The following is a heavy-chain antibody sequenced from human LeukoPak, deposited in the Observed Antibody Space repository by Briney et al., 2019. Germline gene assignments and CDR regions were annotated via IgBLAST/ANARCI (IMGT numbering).Heavy chain of an antibody. CDR2: INPSGGST. J-gene: IGHJ4*02. D-gene: IGHD5-12*01. Sequence: ASVKVSCKASGYTFTSYYMHWVRQAPGQGLEWMGIINPSGGSTSYAQKFQSRVTMTRDTSTSTVYMELSSLRSEDTAVYYCARDWSGYGFDYWGQGTLVTVSS. CDR3: ARDWSGYGFDY. CDR1: GYTFTSYY. V-gene: IGHV1-46*01.